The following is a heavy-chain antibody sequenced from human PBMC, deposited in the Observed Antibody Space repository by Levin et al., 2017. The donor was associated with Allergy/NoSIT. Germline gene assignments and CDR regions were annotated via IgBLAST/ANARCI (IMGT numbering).Heavy chain of an antibody. J-gene: IGHJ5*02. CDR1: GGSISGSSYY. CDR2: IYSSGST. D-gene: IGHD3-16*02. Sequence: SQTLSLTCTVSGGSISGSSYYWTWIRQPAGKGLEWIGRIYSSGSTDYNPSLKSRATISMDTSKNQFSLKLTSVTAAATAVYYCTRTPSFVSSLDPWGQGTLVTVSS. CDR3: TRTPSFVSSLDP. V-gene: IGHV4-61*02.